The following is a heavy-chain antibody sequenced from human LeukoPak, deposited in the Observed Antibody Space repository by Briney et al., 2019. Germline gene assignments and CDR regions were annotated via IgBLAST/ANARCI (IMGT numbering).Heavy chain of an antibody. Sequence: PGGSLRLSCAASGLSFSTYWMHWVRQAPGKGLVWVSRINSDGSSTSYADSVKGRFTISRDNAKNTLYLQMNSLRAEDTAVYYCASIGGKRIDYWGQGTLVTVSS. CDR3: ASIGGKRIDY. CDR1: GLSFSTYW. CDR2: INSDGSST. J-gene: IGHJ4*02. V-gene: IGHV3-74*01. D-gene: IGHD3-16*01.